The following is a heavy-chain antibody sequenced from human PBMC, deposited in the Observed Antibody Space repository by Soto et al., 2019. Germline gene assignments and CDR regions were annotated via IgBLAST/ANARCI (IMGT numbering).Heavy chain of an antibody. CDR1: GGSISSGGYY. D-gene: IGHD6-19*01. V-gene: IGHV4-31*03. J-gene: IGHJ4*02. Sequence: SETLSLTCTVSGGSISSGGYYWSWIRQHPGKGLEWIGYIYYSGITYYNPSLKSRVTISVDTSKNQFSLKLSSVTAADTAVYYCAREESYSSGWYAYWGQGTLVTVSS. CDR2: IYYSGIT. CDR3: AREESYSSGWYAY.